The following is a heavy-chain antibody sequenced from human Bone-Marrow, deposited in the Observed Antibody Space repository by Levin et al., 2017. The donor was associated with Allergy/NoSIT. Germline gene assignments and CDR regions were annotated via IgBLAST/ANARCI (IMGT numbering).Heavy chain of an antibody. D-gene: IGHD3-16*01. J-gene: IGHJ6*02. Sequence: SETLSLTCTVSVGSISSGGYYWSWIRQHPGKGLEWIGYIYYSGSTYYNPSLKSRVTISVDTSKNQFSLKLSSVTAADTAVYYCARLGAGVPRAYYYNGMDVWGQGTTVTVSS. V-gene: IGHV4-31*03. CDR3: ARLGAGVPRAYYYNGMDV. CDR2: IYYSGST. CDR1: VGSISSGGYY.